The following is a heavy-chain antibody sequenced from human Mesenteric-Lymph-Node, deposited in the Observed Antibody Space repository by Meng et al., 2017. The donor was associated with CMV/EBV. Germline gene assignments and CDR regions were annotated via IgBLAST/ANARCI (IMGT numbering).Heavy chain of an antibody. CDR2: IYSAGTT. V-gene: IGHV3-53*01. Sequence: GESLKISCAVSGFSVSNHYMTWVRQAPGKGLEWVSIIYSAGTTYYADSVKGRFTISRDDSRNTLSLQMNSLRAEDTAVYYCARQPARRSGYDYWGQGTLVTVSS. CDR3: ARQPARRSGYDY. CDR1: GFSVSNHY. D-gene: IGHD5-12*01. J-gene: IGHJ4*02.